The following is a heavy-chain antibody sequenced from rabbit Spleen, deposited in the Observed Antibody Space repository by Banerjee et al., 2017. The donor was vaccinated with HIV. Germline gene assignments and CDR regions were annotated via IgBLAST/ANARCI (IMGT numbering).Heavy chain of an antibody. Sequence: QEQLEESGGGLVKPEGSLTLTCKASGVSFNSKYWICWVRQAPGKGLEWIGCIDAGSSGSAYYASWAKGRFTISRASSTVDLKMTSLTAADTATYFCASSSGAYAFFSFWGPGTLVTVS. CDR2: IDAGSSGSA. V-gene: IGHV1S45*01. J-gene: IGHJ3*01. CDR3: ASSSGAYAFFSF. CDR1: GVSFNSKYW. D-gene: IGHD1-1*01.